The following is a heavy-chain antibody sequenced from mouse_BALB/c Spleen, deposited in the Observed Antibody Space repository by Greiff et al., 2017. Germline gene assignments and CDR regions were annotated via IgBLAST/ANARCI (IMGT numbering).Heavy chain of an antibody. J-gene: IGHJ3*01. V-gene: IGHV2-9*02. CDR2: IWAGGST. Sequence: VKLQESGPGLVAPSQSLSITCTVSGFSLTSYGVHWVRQPPGKGLEWLGVIWAGGSTNYNSALMSRLSISKDNSKSQVFLKMNSLQTDDTAMYYCARDRDYDDGGRFAYWGQGTLVTVSA. CDR3: ARDRDYDDGGRFAY. CDR1: GFSLTSYG. D-gene: IGHD2-4*01.